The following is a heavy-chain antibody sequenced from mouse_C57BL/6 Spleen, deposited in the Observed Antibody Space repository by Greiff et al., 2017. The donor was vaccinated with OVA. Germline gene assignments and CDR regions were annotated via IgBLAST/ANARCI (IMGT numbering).Heavy chain of an antibody. CDR1: GFTFSDYG. CDR3: ARRFITTVGYFDV. J-gene: IGHJ1*03. CDR2: ISSGSSTI. D-gene: IGHD1-1*01. Sequence: EVMLVESGGGLVKPGGSLKLSCAASGFTFSDYGMHWVRQAPEKGLEWVAYISSGSSTIYYADTVKGRFTISRDNAKNTLCLQMTSLRSEDTAMYYCARRFITTVGYFDVWGTGTTVTVSS. V-gene: IGHV5-17*01.